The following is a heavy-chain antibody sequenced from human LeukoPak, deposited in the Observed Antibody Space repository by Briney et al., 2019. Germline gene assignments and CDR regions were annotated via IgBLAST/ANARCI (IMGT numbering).Heavy chain of an antibody. Sequence: GRSLRLSCTASGFTFGDYAMGWVRQAPGKGLEWVGFIRSKAYGGTTEYAASVKGRFTISRDDSKSIAYLQMNSLKTEDTAVYYCTRGQVRITMVRGAPYYFDYWGQGTLVTVSS. CDR2: IRSKAYGGTT. CDR1: GFTFGDYA. D-gene: IGHD3-10*01. J-gene: IGHJ4*02. CDR3: TRGQVRITMVRGAPYYFDY. V-gene: IGHV3-49*04.